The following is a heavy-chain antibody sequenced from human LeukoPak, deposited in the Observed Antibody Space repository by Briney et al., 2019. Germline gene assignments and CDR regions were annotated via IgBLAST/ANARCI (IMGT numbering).Heavy chain of an antibody. Sequence: ASVKVSCKASGYTFTSYYMHWVRQAPGQGLEWMGRINPNSGGTNYAQKFQGRVTMTRDTSISTAYMELSRLKSDDTAVYYCARDGYSSGWYDYWGQGTLVTVSS. V-gene: IGHV1-2*06. J-gene: IGHJ4*02. D-gene: IGHD6-19*01. CDR3: ARDGYSSGWYDY. CDR1: GYTFTSYY. CDR2: INPNSGGT.